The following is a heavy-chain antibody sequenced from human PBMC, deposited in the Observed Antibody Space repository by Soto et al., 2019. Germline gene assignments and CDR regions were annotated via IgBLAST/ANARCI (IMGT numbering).Heavy chain of an antibody. D-gene: IGHD2-15*01. V-gene: IGHV1-69*13. CDR1: GGTFSSYA. Sequence: SVKVSCKASGGTFSSYAISWVRQAPGQGREWMGGIIPIFGTANYAQKFQGRVTITADESTSTAYMELSSLRSEDTAVYYCARGVCSGGSCYLDYYGMDVWGQGTTVTVSS. CDR2: IIPIFGTA. CDR3: ARGVCSGGSCYLDYYGMDV. J-gene: IGHJ6*02.